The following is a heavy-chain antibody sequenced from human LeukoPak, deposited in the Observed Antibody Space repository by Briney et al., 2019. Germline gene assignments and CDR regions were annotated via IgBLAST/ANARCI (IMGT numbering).Heavy chain of an antibody. J-gene: IGHJ3*02. CDR2: ISAYNGNT. D-gene: IGHD3-22*01. CDR1: GYTFTSYG. CDR3: ARVRYYYDSSGYKPDAFDI. V-gene: IGHV1-18*01. Sequence: ASVKVSCKSSGYTFTSYGISWVRQAPGQGLEWMGWISAYNGNTNYAQKLQGGVTMTTDTSTSTAYMELRSLRSDDTAVYYCARVRYYYDSSGYKPDAFDIWGQGTMVTVSS.